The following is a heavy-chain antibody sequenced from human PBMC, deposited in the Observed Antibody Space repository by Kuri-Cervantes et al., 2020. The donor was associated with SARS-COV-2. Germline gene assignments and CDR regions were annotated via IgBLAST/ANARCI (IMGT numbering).Heavy chain of an antibody. D-gene: IGHD4-17*01. J-gene: IGHJ4*02. CDR1: GFTFDDYA. V-gene: IGHV3-9*01. CDR3: ARYGDYYFDY. CDR2: ISWNSGSI. Sequence: GGSLRLSCAASGFTFDDYAMHWVRQAPGKGLEWVSGISWNSGSIGYADSVKGRFTISRDNAKNSLYLQMNSLRAEDTALYYCARYGDYYFDYWGQGTLVTVSS.